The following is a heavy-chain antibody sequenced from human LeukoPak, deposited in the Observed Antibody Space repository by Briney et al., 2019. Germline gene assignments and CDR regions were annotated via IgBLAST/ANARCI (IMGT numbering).Heavy chain of an antibody. CDR1: GFTFSSYA. V-gene: IGHV3-23*01. CDR2: ISGSGGST. D-gene: IGHD2-15*01. CDR3: AKDGVVAADSALFDY. J-gene: IGHJ4*02. Sequence: PGGSLRLSCAASGFTFSSYAMSWVRQAPRKGLEWVSTISGSGGSTYYADSVKGLFTISRDKSKNTLYLQMNSLRAEDTAVYYCAKDGVVAADSALFDYWGRGALVTVSS.